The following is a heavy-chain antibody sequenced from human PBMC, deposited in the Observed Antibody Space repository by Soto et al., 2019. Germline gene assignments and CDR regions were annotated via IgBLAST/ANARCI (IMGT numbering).Heavy chain of an antibody. J-gene: IGHJ4*02. CDR1: GESFSGYY. D-gene: IGHD6-13*01. V-gene: IGHV4-34*01. CDR2: INHSGST. Sequence: QVQLQQWGAGLLKPSETLSLTCAVYGESFSGYYWSWIRQPPGNGLEWIGEINHSGSTNYNPSLKSRVTISVDTSKNPFSLKLSSVPAADTAVYYCARSYGSSWYMTFDYWGQGTLVTVSS. CDR3: ARSYGSSWYMTFDY.